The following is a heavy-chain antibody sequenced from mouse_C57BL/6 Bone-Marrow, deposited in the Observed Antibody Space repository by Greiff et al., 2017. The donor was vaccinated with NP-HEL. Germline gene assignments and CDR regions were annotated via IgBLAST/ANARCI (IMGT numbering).Heavy chain of an antibody. V-gene: IGHV5-6*01. D-gene: IGHD1-1*01. CDR1: GFTFSSYG. Sequence: EVKLVESGGDLVKPGGSLKLSCAASGFTFSSYGMSWVRQTPDKRLEWVATISSGGSYTYYPDSVKGRFTISRDNAKNTLYLQMSSLKSEDTAMYYCAIHYYGSSPDYWGQDTTLTVSS. CDR3: AIHYYGSSPDY. J-gene: IGHJ2*01. CDR2: ISSGGSYT.